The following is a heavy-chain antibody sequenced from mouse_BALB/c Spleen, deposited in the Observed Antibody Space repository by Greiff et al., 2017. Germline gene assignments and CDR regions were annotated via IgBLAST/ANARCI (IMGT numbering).Heavy chain of an antibody. CDR2: IYPGDGDT. CDR1: GYTFTSYW. CDR3: ARGNYDYDEGAWFAY. Sequence: QVQLQQSGAELARPGASVKLSCKASGYTFTSYWMQWVKQMPGQGLEWIGAIYPGDGDTRYTQKFKGKATLTADKSSSTAYMQLSSLASEDSAVYYCARGNYDYDEGAWFAYWGQGTLVTVSA. V-gene: IGHV1-87*01. D-gene: IGHD2-4*01. J-gene: IGHJ3*01.